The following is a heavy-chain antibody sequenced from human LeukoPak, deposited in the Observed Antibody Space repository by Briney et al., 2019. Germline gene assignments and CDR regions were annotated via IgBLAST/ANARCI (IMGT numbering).Heavy chain of an antibody. V-gene: IGHV1-2*02. D-gene: IGHD3-3*01. CDR1: GYTFTGYY. J-gene: IGHJ4*02. Sequence: GASVKVSCKASGYTFTGYYMHWVRQAPGQGLEWMGWINPNSGGTNYAQKFQGRVTMTRDTSISTAYMELSRLRSDDTAVYYCARDLGPKYYDFWSGYSVYWGQGTLVTVSS. CDR2: INPNSGGT. CDR3: ARDLGPKYYDFWSGYSVY.